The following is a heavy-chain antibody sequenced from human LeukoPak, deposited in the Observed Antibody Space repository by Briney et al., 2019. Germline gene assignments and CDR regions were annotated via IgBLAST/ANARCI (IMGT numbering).Heavy chain of an antibody. CDR2: INHSGST. CDR3: ARVSDYYDSSGQDSTAETFDY. CDR1: GGSFSGYY. V-gene: IGHV4-34*01. D-gene: IGHD3-22*01. J-gene: IGHJ4*02. Sequence: PSETLSLTCAVYGGSFSGYYWSWIRQPPGKGLEWIGEINHSGSTNYNPSLKSRVTISVDTSKNQFSLKLSSVTAADTAVYYCARVSDYYDSSGQDSTAETFDYWGQGTLVTVSS.